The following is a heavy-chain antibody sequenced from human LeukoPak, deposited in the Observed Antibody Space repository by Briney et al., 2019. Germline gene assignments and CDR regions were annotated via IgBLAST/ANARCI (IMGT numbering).Heavy chain of an antibody. V-gene: IGHV3-23*01. CDR1: GFTFSSYA. D-gene: IGHD2/OR15-2a*01. J-gene: IGHJ3*02. Sequence: GGSLRLSCAASGFTFSSYAMSWVRQAPGKGLEWVSAISGSGGSTYYADSVKGRFIISRDNSKNRLYLQMTSLRAEDTAVYYCAKVSTNDAFDIWGQGTIVTVSS. CDR2: ISGSGGST. CDR3: AKVSTNDAFDI.